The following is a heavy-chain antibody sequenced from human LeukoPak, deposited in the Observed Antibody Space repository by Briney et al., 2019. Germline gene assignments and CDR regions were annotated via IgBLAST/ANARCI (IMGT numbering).Heavy chain of an antibody. D-gene: IGHD4-17*01. CDR1: GFTFSSYA. Sequence: GESLRLSCAASGFTFSSYALNWVRQTPGKGLEWVSAISGSGGSTYYADSVKGRFTISRDNSKNTLYLQMNSLRAEDTAVYYCAKDRYGDYSFDYWGQGTLVTVSS. V-gene: IGHV3-23*01. CDR2: ISGSGGST. J-gene: IGHJ4*02. CDR3: AKDRYGDYSFDY.